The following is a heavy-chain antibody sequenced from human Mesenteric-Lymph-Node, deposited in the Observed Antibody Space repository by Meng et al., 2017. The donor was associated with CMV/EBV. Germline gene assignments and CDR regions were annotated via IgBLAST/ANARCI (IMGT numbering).Heavy chain of an antibody. D-gene: IGHD6-6*01. CDR1: GFTFTNYA. J-gene: IGHJ6*02. Sequence: GGSLRLSCAASGFTFTNYAMSWVRQAPGRGLEWVSSISSSSSYIYYADSVKGRFTISRDNAKNSLYLQMNSLRAEDTAVYYCARGRYSSSDYYGMGVWGQGTTVTVSS. CDR3: ARGRYSSSDYYGMGV. V-gene: IGHV3-21*01. CDR2: ISSSSSYI.